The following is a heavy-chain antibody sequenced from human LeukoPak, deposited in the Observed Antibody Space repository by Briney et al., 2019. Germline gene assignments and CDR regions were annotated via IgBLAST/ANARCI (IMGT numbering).Heavy chain of an antibody. D-gene: IGHD2-2*01. Sequence: ASVKVSCKASGYTFTSYDINWVRQATGQGLEWMGWMNPNSGNTGYAQKFQGRVTMTRNTSISTAYMELSSLRSEDTAVYYCAREGTLGYCSSTSCPVNYYYYGMDVWGQGTTVTVSS. CDR1: GYTFTSYD. CDR3: AREGTLGYCSSTSCPVNYYYYGMDV. CDR2: MNPNSGNT. J-gene: IGHJ6*02. V-gene: IGHV1-8*01.